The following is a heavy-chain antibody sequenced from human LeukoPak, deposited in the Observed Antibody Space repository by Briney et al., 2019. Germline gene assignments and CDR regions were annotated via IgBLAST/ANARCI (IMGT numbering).Heavy chain of an antibody. J-gene: IGHJ3*02. V-gene: IGHV3-74*01. D-gene: IGHD2-8*01. CDR3: ARPRYCTNGVCSDAFDI. CDR1: GFTFSSYW. CDR2: INSDGSST. Sequence: PGGSLRLSCAASGFTFSSYWMHWVRQAPGKGLVWVSRINSDGSSTSYADSVKGRFTISRDNAKNTLYLQMNSLRAEDTAVYYCARPRYCTNGVCSDAFDIWGQGTMVTVSS.